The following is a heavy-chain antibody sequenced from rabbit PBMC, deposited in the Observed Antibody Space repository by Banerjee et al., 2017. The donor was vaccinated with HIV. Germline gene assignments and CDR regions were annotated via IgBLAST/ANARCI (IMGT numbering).Heavy chain of an antibody. V-gene: IGHV1S45*01. CDR1: EFSFSDRDV. CDR3: ARDLAGAIGWNFYL. D-gene: IGHD4-1*01. Sequence: QEQLEESGGGLVKPEGSLTVTCKASEFSFSDRDVMCWVRQASGKGLEWIACINTATGKPVYATWAKGRFTISTTSSTTVTLQMTSLTAADTATYFCARDLAGAIGWNFYLWGPGTLVTVS. CDR2: INTATGKP. J-gene: IGHJ4*01.